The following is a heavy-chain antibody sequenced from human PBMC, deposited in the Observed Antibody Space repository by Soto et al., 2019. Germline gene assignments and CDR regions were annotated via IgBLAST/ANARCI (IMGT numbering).Heavy chain of an antibody. CDR2: IYYSGST. Sequence: LSLTCTVSGGSISSGGYYWSWIRQHPGKGLEWIGYIYYSGSTYYNPSLKSRVTISVDTSKNQFSLKLSSVTAAATAVYYCARVHSPGIAYFDYWGQGTLVTVSS. CDR3: ARVHSPGIAYFDY. V-gene: IGHV4-31*03. D-gene: IGHD2-21*01. CDR1: GGSISSGGYY. J-gene: IGHJ4*02.